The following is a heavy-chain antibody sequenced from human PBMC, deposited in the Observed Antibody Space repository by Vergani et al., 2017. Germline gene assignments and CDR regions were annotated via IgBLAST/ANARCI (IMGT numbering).Heavy chain of an antibody. CDR3: AKDGRENSDYGYLDY. CDR2: IKEDGSET. Sequence: EVQLMESGGGLVQPGGSLRLSCAASGFTFSNYWMSWVRQAPGKGLEWVANIKEDGSETFYVDSVKGRFAISRDTSKKTLSLQMRSLRADDTAVYYCAKDGRENSDYGYLDYWGQGTLVTVSS. V-gene: IGHV3-7*01. CDR1: GFTFSNYW. D-gene: IGHD4-17*01. J-gene: IGHJ4*02.